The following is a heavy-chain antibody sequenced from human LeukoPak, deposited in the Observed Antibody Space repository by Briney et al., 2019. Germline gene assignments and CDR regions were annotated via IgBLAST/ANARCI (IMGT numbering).Heavy chain of an antibody. Sequence: PGGSLRLSYAASGFTFTSYAMSWVRQAPGKGLEWVSTISGSGGSTYYADSVKGRFTISRDNSKNTLYLQMNSLRVEDTAVYYCAKLGGQLVRGYFDYWGQGTLVTVSS. D-gene: IGHD6-13*01. J-gene: IGHJ4*02. V-gene: IGHV3-23*01. CDR1: GFTFTSYA. CDR2: ISGSGGST. CDR3: AKLGGQLVRGYFDY.